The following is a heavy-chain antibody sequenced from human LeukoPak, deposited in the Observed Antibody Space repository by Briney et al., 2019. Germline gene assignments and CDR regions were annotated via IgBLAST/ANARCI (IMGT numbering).Heavy chain of an antibody. Sequence: GGPLRLSCAASGLTVTTRYMSWVRQAPGKGLEWVSIIYSGGSTYYADSVKGRFTISKDDSKNTLYLQMNNLRVEDTAVYYCARPSSGGLSEDYWGQGTLVTVSS. V-gene: IGHV3-53*01. CDR3: ARPSSGGLSEDY. D-gene: IGHD3-10*01. CDR2: IYSGGST. CDR1: GLTVTTRY. J-gene: IGHJ4*02.